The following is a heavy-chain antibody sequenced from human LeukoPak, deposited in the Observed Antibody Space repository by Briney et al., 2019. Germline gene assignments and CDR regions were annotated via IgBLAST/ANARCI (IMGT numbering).Heavy chain of an antibody. Sequence: GGSLRLSCAASGFTFSSYAMSWVRQAPGKGLEWVSAISGGGDTTYYADSVKGRFSISRDNSKNTLSLQMHTLRAEDTAVYFCAKDFGSAWSRLFYWGQGTLVTVSS. D-gene: IGHD6-19*01. CDR2: ISGGGDTT. J-gene: IGHJ4*02. CDR3: AKDFGSAWSRLFY. V-gene: IGHV3-23*01. CDR1: GFTFSSYA.